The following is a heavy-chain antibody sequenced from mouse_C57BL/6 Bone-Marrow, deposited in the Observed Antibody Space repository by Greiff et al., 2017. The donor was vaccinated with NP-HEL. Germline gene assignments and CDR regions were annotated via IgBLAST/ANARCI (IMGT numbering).Heavy chain of an antibody. Sequence: EVQVVESGGGLVKPGGSLKLSCAASGFTFSDYGMHWVRRAPEKGLEWVAYISSGSSTIYYADTVKGRFTISRDNAKNTLFLQMTSLRSEDTAMYYCARRYRGLYYYAMDYWGQGTSVTVSS. CDR1: GFTFSDYG. D-gene: IGHD2-12*01. V-gene: IGHV5-17*01. CDR3: ARRYRGLYYYAMDY. CDR2: ISSGSSTI. J-gene: IGHJ4*01.